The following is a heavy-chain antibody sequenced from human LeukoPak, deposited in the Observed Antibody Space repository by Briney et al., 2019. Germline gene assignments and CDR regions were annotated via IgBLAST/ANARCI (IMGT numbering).Heavy chain of an antibody. D-gene: IGHD5-18*01. J-gene: IGHJ6*02. V-gene: IGHV4-31*03. CDR3: AREVQLEWDYYYGMDV. CDR1: GGSISSGGYY. CDR2: IYYSGST. Sequence: PSQTPSLTCTVSGGSISSGGYYWSWIRQHPGKGLEWIGYIYYSGSTYYNPSLKSRVTISVDTSKNQFSLKLSSVTAADTAVYYCAREVQLEWDYYYGMDVWGQGTTVTVPS.